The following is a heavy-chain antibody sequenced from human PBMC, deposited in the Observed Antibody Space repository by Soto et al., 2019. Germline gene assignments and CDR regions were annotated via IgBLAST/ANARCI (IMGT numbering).Heavy chain of an antibody. D-gene: IGHD3-22*01. V-gene: IGHV3-72*01. CDR2: TRNKANRYTT. J-gene: IGHJ4*02. CDR1: GFTFSDYY. Sequence: PGGSLRLSCAASGFTFSDYYINWVRQAPGKGLEWVGRTRNKANRYTTDYAAFVKGRFTISRDDSKNLIYLQMNSLKTEDTAVYYCAREGSSSGPDYEYWGQGTLVTVSS. CDR3: AREGSSSGPDYEY.